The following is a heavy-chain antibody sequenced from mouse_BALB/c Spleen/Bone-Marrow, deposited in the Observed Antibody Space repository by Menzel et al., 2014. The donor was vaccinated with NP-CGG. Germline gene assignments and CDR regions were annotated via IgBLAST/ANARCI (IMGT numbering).Heavy chain of an antibody. CDR2: ISSGGSYT. Sequence: EVKLVESGGGLVKPGGSLKLSCAASGFTFSSYTMSWVRQTPEKRLEWVATISSGGSYTYYPDSVKGRFTISRDSAKNTLYLQMSSLRSEDTAMYYCTRDGKGNYDYAMDYWGQGTSVTVSS. CDR1: GFTFSSYT. V-gene: IGHV5-6-4*01. J-gene: IGHJ4*01. D-gene: IGHD2-1*01. CDR3: TRDGKGNYDYAMDY.